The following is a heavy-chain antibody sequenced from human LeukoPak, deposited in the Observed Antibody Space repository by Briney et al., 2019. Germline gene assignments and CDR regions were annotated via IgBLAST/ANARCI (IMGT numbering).Heavy chain of an antibody. J-gene: IGHJ6*03. D-gene: IGHD3-22*01. V-gene: IGHV4-59*12. CDR3: ARDLSGGYYSPGYYYYYMDV. CDR2: IYYSGST. CDR1: GGSISSYY. Sequence: SETLSLTCTVSGGSISSYYWSWIRQPPGKGLEWIGYIYYSGSTNYNPSLKSRVTISVDTSKNQFSLKLSSVTAADTAVYYCARDLSGGYYSPGYYYYYMDVWGKGTTVTISS.